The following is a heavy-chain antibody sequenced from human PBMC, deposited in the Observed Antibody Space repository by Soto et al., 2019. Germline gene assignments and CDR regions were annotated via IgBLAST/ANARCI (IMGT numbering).Heavy chain of an antibody. CDR1: GFTFSTYS. CDR3: TRRDVFDL. V-gene: IGHV3-48*01. Sequence: PGGSLRLSCKASGFTFSTYSMNWVRQAPGRGLEWVSYINTDGDVRHYADSVKGRFTVSRDNAKNLVYLQMNNVGADDTAVYFCTRRDVFDLWGQGATVTVSS. CDR2: INTDGDVR. J-gene: IGHJ3*01.